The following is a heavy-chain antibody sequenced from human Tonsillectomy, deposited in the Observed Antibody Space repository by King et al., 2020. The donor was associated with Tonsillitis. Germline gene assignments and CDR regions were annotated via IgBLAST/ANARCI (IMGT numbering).Heavy chain of an antibody. J-gene: IGHJ4*02. CDR3: AKSAPTSLYYFDY. V-gene: IGHV3-30*18. CDR1: GFTFSNYA. Sequence: VQLVESGGGVVQPGRSLRLSCAASGFTFSNYAIHWVRQAPGKGLEWVAFISSDGSNKFYADSVKGRFTMSRDNSKNTLCLQMNSLRPEDTALYYCAKSAPTSLYYFDYWGQGTLVTVSS. D-gene: IGHD2/OR15-2a*01. CDR2: ISSDGSNK.